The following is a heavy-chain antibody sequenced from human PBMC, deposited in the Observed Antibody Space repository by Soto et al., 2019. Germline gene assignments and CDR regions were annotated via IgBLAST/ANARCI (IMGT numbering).Heavy chain of an antibody. D-gene: IGHD6-13*01. J-gene: IGHJ6*02. CDR1: GYTFTVYY. Sequence: ASVKVSCKASGYTFTVYYMHCVLQAPGQGLEWMGWINPNSGGTNYAQKFQGRVTMTRDTSISTAYMELSRLRSDDTAVYYCARVIAAAGMDVWGQGTTVTVSS. CDR3: ARVIAAAGMDV. V-gene: IGHV1-2*02. CDR2: INPNSGGT.